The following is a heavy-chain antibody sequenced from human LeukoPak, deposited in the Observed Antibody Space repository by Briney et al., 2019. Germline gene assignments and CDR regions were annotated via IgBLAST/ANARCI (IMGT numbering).Heavy chain of an antibody. CDR1: GFTFGNYG. Sequence: GGSLRLSCAASGFTFGNYGLHWVRQAPGKGLEWVAVISYDGSISYYPDSVKGRFTISRDNSKNTLYLQMNSLRAEDTAVYYCAKSGGSYPYYFDYWGQGTLVTVSS. D-gene: IGHD1-26*01. J-gene: IGHJ4*02. V-gene: IGHV3-30*18. CDR2: ISYDGSIS. CDR3: AKSGGSYPYYFDY.